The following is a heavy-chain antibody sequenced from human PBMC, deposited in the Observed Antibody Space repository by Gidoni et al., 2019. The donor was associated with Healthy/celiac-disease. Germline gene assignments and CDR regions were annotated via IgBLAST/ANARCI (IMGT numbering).Heavy chain of an antibody. J-gene: IGHJ3*02. CDR1: GFTFSSYA. CDR3: AKHRSGMRGFAFDI. CDR2: ISGSGGRT. Sequence: EVQLLESGGGLVQHGGSLRLSCPASGFTFSSYAMSWVRKAPGKGLEWVSAISGSGGRTYYADSVKGRFTISRDNSKNTLYLQMNSLRAEDTAVYYCAKHRSGMRGFAFDIWGQGTMVTVSS. D-gene: IGHD1-26*01. V-gene: IGHV3-23*01.